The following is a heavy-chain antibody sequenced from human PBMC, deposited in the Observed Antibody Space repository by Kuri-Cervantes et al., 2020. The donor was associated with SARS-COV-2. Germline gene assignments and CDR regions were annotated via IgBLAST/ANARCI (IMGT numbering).Heavy chain of an antibody. D-gene: IGHD3-3*01. CDR1: GFTFNNYA. J-gene: IGHJ4*02. V-gene: IGHV3-30*04. CDR3: AREGYDFWSGGKRAPLDY. Sequence: GGSLRLSCAASGFTFNNYAMHWVRQTPGEGLEWVAITSYDGTSKYYADSVKGRFTISRDNSKNTLYLQMNNLRGDDTAVYFCAREGYDFWSGGKRAPLDYWGQGTLVTVSS. CDR2: TSYDGTSK.